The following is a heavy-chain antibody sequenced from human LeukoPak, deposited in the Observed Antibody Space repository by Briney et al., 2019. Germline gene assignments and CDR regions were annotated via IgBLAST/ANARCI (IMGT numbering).Heavy chain of an antibody. J-gene: IGHJ4*02. CDR2: ISSGGGGT. V-gene: IGHV3-23*01. D-gene: IGHD3-10*01. CDR3: AKKGPAGDPPYFDS. Sequence: GGSLRLSCAASGFTFSSHAMIWVRQAPGKGLEWVSIISSGGGGTYFADSVKGRFTISRDNSKNTVYLQMNSLRAEDTAVYYCAKKGPAGDPPYFDSWGQGTLVTVSS. CDR1: GFTFSSHA.